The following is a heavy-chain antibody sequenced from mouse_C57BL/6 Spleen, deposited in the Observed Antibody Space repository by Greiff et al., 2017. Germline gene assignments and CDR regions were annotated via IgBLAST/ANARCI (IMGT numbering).Heavy chain of an antibody. CDR1: GFNIKDYY. CDR3: ADGYGAMDY. J-gene: IGHJ4*01. D-gene: IGHD2-2*01. Sequence: VQLKQSGPELVKPGASVKLSCTASGFNIKDYYMHWVKQRTEQGLEWIGWIDPEDGGTKYAPKFQGKATITAYTSSNTAYLPLRSLTSEDTAVYYGADGYGAMDYWGQGTSVTVSS. V-gene: IGHV14-2*01. CDR2: IDPEDGGT.